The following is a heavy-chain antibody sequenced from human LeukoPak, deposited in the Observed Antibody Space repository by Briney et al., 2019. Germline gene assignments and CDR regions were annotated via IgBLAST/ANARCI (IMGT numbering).Heavy chain of an antibody. CDR1: GFTFSSYS. CDR2: ISSSSSYI. J-gene: IGHJ3*02. D-gene: IGHD6-13*01. Sequence: SGGSLRLSCAASGFTFSSYSMNWVRQAPGKGLEWVSSISSSSSYIYYADSVKGRFTISRDNSKNTLYLQMNSLRAEDTAVYYCAKDGMGMRYSSSWYGDAFDIWGQGTMVTVSS. V-gene: IGHV3-21*04. CDR3: AKDGMGMRYSSSWYGDAFDI.